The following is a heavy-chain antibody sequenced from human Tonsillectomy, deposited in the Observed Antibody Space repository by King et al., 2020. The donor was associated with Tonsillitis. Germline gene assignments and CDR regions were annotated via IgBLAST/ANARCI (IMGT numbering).Heavy chain of an antibody. V-gene: IGHV3-15*01. Sequence: VQLVESGGGLVKPGGSIRLSCAASGFTFSYAWMSWVRQVPGKGLEWVGRIKSKSDGETTDYAAPVKGRFIISRDDSKNMLYLQMNSLKTEDTAVYYCTTDCSGTSCYGWAWFDTSGQGSLVTVSS. CDR3: TTDCSGTSCYGWAWFDT. J-gene: IGHJ5*02. D-gene: IGHD2-2*01. CDR1: GFTFSYAW. CDR2: IKSKSDGETT.